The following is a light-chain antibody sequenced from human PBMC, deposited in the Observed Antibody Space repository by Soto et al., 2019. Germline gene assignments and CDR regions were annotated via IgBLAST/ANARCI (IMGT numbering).Light chain of an antibody. V-gene: IGLV2-14*03. Sequence: QSALTQPASVSGSPGQSIAISCTGTSSDVGGSDFVSWYQHHPGKAPKLIIHDVNNRPSGVSARFSGSKSGNTASLTISGLQAEDEADYFCSSYTTGNTPYVFGAGTKVTVL. CDR2: DVN. CDR1: SSDVGGSDF. CDR3: SSYTTGNTPYV. J-gene: IGLJ1*01.